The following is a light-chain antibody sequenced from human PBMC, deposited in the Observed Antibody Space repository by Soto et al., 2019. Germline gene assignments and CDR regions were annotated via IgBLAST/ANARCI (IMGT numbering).Light chain of an antibody. CDR2: RAS. CDR1: QHVSSN. Sequence: EIVMTQSPATLSVSPGGSATLSCRASQHVSSNLAWYRQKPGQAPTLLIYRASTRATGIPATFSDSGSGTEFTLTISSLQSEDFAVYYCQQYNKWPYTFGQGTKLEI. J-gene: IGKJ2*01. CDR3: QQYNKWPYT. V-gene: IGKV3-15*01.